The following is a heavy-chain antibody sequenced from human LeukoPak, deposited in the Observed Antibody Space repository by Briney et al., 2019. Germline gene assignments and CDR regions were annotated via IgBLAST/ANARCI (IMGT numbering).Heavy chain of an antibody. V-gene: IGHV4-4*07. CDR1: GGSISSYY. Sequence: SETLSLTCTVSGGSISSYYWSWIRQPAGKGLEWIGRIYTSGSTNYNPSLKSRVTMSVDTSKNQFSLKLSSATAPDTAVYYCARVPYAIRFDPWGQGTLVTVSS. D-gene: IGHD2-8*01. J-gene: IGHJ5*02. CDR2: IYTSGST. CDR3: ARVPYAIRFDP.